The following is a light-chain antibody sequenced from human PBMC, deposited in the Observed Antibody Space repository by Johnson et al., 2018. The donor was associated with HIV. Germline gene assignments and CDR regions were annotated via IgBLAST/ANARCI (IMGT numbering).Light chain of an antibody. J-gene: IGLJ1*01. CDR2: ESN. CDR1: SSNIGNNY. V-gene: IGLV1-51*02. CDR3: GTWDSSLSAGFYV. Sequence: QSVLTQPPSVSAAPGQKVTISCSGSSSNIGNNYVSWYQQLPGTAPKLLICESNKRPSGIPNRFSGSKSGTSATLGITGLQTGDEADYYCGTWDSSLSAGFYVFGTGTKVTVL.